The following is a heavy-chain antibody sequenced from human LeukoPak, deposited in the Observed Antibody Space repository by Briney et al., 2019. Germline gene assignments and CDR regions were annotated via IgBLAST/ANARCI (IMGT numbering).Heavy chain of an antibody. CDR1: GGSISSYY. D-gene: IGHD5-18*01. V-gene: IGHV4-59*08. CDR2: IYYSGST. Sequence: SETLSLTCTVSGGSISSYYWSWIRQPPGKGLEWIGYIYYSGSTNYNPSLKSRVTISVDTSKNQFSLKLSSVTAADTAVYFCARTDGKQLPPRFWGQGTLVTVSS. CDR3: ARTDGKQLPPRF. J-gene: IGHJ4*02.